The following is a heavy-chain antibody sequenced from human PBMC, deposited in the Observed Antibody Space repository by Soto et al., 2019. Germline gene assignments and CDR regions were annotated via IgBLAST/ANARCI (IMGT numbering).Heavy chain of an antibody. CDR3: ARADIVVVPDATILYNWFDP. D-gene: IGHD2-2*01. J-gene: IGHJ5*02. CDR2: MNPNSGNT. Sequence: VSCKASGYTFTSYDINWVRQATGQGLEWMGWMNPNSGNTGYAQKFQGRVTMTRNTSISTAYMELSSLRSEDTAVYYCARADIVVVPDATILYNWFDPWGQGTLVTVSS. CDR1: GYTFTSYD. V-gene: IGHV1-8*01.